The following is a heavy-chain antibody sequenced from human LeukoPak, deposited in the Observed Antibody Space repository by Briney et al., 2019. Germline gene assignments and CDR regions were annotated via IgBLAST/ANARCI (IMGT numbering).Heavy chain of an antibody. CDR3: ARASITMVRGVILFDY. CDR1: GYTFTSYG. J-gene: IGHJ4*02. V-gene: IGHV1-18*04. CDR2: ISAYNGNT. Sequence: ASVKVSCKASGYTFTSYGISWVRQAPGQGLEWMGWISAYNGNTNYAQKLQGRVTMTTDTSTSTAYMELRSLRSDDTAVYYCARASITMVRGVILFDYRGQGTLVTVSS. D-gene: IGHD3-10*01.